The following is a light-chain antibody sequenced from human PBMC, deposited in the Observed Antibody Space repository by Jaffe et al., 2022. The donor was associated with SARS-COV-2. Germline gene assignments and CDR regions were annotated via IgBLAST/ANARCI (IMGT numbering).Light chain of an antibody. Sequence: EIVLTQSPGTLSLSPGERATLSCRASQSVSTSYLAWYQQKPGQPPRLLIYGASSRATGIPDRFSGSGSGTDFTLTISRLEPEDFAVYYCQQYGTSLYTFGQGTKLEIK. CDR3: QQYGTSLYT. J-gene: IGKJ2*01. CDR1: QSVSTSY. CDR2: GAS. V-gene: IGKV3-20*01.